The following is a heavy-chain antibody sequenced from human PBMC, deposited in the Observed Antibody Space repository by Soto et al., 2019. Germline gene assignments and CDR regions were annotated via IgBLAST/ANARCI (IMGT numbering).Heavy chain of an antibody. D-gene: IGHD2-21*02. Sequence: ASVKVSCKASGYTFTSYAMHWVRQAPGQRLEWKGWINAGNGNTKYSQKFQGRVTITRDTSASTAYMELSSLRSEDTAVYYCARDTVVTPRYYYGMDVWGQGTTVTVSS. V-gene: IGHV1-3*01. J-gene: IGHJ6*02. CDR2: INAGNGNT. CDR1: GYTFTSYA. CDR3: ARDTVVTPRYYYGMDV.